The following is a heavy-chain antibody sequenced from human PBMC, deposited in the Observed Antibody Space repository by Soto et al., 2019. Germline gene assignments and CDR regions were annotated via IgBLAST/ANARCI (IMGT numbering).Heavy chain of an antibody. CDR2: IRPSNGNT. CDR1: GYTFTSFR. V-gene: IGHV1-18*01. Sequence: QVQLVQSGAEVRKPGASVKVSCKTSGYTFTSFRIPGVRQAPGQGLEWMGWIRPSNGNTSYAQRLQGRVTMTADTSTRTAYMEVTSLISDDTAVYYCARAGEGRLDYWGQGTQVTVS. J-gene: IGHJ4*02. D-gene: IGHD7-27*01. CDR3: ARAGEGRLDY.